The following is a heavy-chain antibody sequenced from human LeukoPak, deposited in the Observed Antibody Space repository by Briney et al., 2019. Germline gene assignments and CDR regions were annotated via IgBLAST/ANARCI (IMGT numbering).Heavy chain of an antibody. CDR1: GFTFSSYT. CDR2: ISSTSTYI. CDR3: ARGMRQIDDAFDL. Sequence: PGGSLRLSCVASGFTFSSYTMNWVRQAPGKGLEWVSSISSTSTYIHDADSVKGRFTVFRDNANKSLYLQMNSLRAEDTAMYYCARGMRQIDDAFDLWGQGTMVTVSS. D-gene: IGHD6-25*01. V-gene: IGHV3-21*01. J-gene: IGHJ3*01.